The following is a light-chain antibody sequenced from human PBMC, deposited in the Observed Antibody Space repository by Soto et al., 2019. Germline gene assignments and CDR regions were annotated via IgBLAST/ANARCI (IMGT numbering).Light chain of an antibody. V-gene: IGKV3D-20*01. CDR3: QQYGSSLGVT. CDR1: QSISNS. CDR2: DAS. Sequence: EIVLTQSPATLSLSPGERATLSCRASQSISNSLAWYQQKPGQAPSLLIFDASKRATGIPDRFSGSGSGTDFTLTISRLEPEDFAVYYCQQYGSSLGVTFGGGTKVDIK. J-gene: IGKJ4*01.